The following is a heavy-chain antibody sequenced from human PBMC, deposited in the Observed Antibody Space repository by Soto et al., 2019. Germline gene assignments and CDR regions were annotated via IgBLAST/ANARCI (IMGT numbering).Heavy chain of an antibody. CDR1: GGSISSGAYY. J-gene: IGHJ4*02. V-gene: IGHV4-31*03. Sequence: PSETLSLTCTVSGGSISSGAYYWSWIRQHPGKGLEWIGYIYYSGSTYYNPSLKSRVSISVDTSENRLSLTLSAVTAADTAVYYCECDWDSNLHSFDYWGQGTLVTVSS. CDR2: IYYSGST. D-gene: IGHD4-4*01. CDR3: ECDWDSNLHSFDY.